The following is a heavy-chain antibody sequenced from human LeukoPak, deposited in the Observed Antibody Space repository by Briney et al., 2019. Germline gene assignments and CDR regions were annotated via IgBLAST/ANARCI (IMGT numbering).Heavy chain of an antibody. Sequence: SETLSLTCTVSGGSISSYYWSWIRQPPGKGLEWIGYIYYSGSTNYNPSLKSRVTISVDTSKNQFSLKLSSVTAADTAVYYCARARTPSYYGSGSYLHNWFDPWGQGTLVTVSS. D-gene: IGHD3-10*01. V-gene: IGHV4-59*01. CDR3: ARARTPSYYGSGSYLHNWFDP. J-gene: IGHJ5*02. CDR1: GGSISSYY. CDR2: IYYSGST.